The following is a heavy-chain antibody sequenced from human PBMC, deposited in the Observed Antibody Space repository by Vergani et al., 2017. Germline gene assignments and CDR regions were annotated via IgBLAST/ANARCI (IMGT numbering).Heavy chain of an antibody. CDR1: GFSFNTYW. CDR3: VRTEYCTGIACNTRFDP. Sequence: EVQLVESGGGSVQSGGSLRLSCAASGFSFNTYWMHWVRQVPGKGLMWVARIDEYGNRATYGDFETGRFTISRDNAKNTVFLQMNNLRADDAGVYYCVRTEYCTGIACNTRFDPWGQGALVTVSS. D-gene: IGHD2-8*02. CDR2: IDEYGNRA. J-gene: IGHJ5*02. V-gene: IGHV3-74*03.